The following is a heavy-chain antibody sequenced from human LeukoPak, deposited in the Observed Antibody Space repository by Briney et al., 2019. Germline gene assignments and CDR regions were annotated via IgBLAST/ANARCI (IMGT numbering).Heavy chain of an antibody. V-gene: IGHV5-51*01. Sequence: GESLKISCKGSGYSFTSYWIGWVRQMPGKGLEWMGIIYPGDSDTRYSPSFQGQVTISADKSISTAYLQWSSLKASDTAIYYCARQFSLYYDSSGYYSEDYWGQGTLVTVSS. J-gene: IGHJ4*02. CDR3: ARQFSLYYDSSGYYSEDY. D-gene: IGHD3-22*01. CDR1: GYSFTSYW. CDR2: IYPGDSDT.